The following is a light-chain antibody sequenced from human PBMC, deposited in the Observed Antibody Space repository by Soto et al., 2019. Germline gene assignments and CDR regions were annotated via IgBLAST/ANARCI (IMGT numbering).Light chain of an antibody. Sequence: EIVMTQSPATLSVSPGERATLSCRASQSVSSNFAWYQQKPGQAPRLLIYGASTRATGIPARFSGSGSGTEFTLTISSLQSEDFAVYYCQQYNNRGTFGQGTKVEIK. CDR2: GAS. V-gene: IGKV3-15*01. CDR1: QSVSSN. CDR3: QQYNNRGT. J-gene: IGKJ1*01.